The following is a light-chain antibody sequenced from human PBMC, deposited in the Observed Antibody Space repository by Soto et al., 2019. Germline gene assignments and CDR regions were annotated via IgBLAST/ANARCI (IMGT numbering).Light chain of an antibody. CDR2: KAS. Sequence: DIQMTQSPSTLSASVGDRVTITCRASQSISNWLAWYQQKPGKAPKLLIYKASSLESGVPSKFSGSVSGTEFTLTISSLQSDDFATYYRQQYNSYRTIGQGTNVEIK. CDR1: QSISNW. CDR3: QQYNSYRT. V-gene: IGKV1-5*03. J-gene: IGKJ1*01.